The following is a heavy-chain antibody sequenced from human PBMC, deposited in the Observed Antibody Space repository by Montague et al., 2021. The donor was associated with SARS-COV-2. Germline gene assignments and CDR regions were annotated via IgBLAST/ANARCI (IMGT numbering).Heavy chain of an antibody. CDR3: ARISYGSGTGFDY. Sequence: PALVKPTQTLTLTCTFSGFSLSTSGVCVSWIRQPPGKALEWLARIDWDDDKYYSTSLKTRLTISKDTSKNQVVLTMTNMDPGDTATYYCARISYGSGTGFDYWGQGTLVTVSS. J-gene: IGHJ4*02. CDR2: IDWDDDK. V-gene: IGHV2-70*11. CDR1: GFSLSTSGVC. D-gene: IGHD3-10*01.